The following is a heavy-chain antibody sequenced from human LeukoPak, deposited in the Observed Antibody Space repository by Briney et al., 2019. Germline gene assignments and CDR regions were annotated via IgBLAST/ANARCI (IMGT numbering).Heavy chain of an antibody. J-gene: IGHJ5*02. CDR1: GYTFTNYG. V-gene: IGHV1-18*01. D-gene: IGHD2-15*01. CDR2: ISAYNGNT. Sequence: ASVRVSCKASGYTFTNYGISWVRQAPGQGLEWMGWISAYNGNTNYALKLQGRLTMTTDTSTTAAYMELRSLRSDDTAVYYCARGGVDCSGGSCPALNWFDPWGQGTLVTVSS. CDR3: ARGGVDCSGGSCPALNWFDP.